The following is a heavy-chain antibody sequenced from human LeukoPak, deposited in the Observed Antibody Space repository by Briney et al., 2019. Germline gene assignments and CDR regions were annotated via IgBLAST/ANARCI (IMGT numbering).Heavy chain of an antibody. CDR1: GFTFSIYA. J-gene: IGHJ4*02. V-gene: IGHV3-48*03. CDR3: ASSRIAAALPFDC. Sequence: PGGSLRLSCAASGFTFSIYAMSWVRQAPGKGLERVSYISSSGRIIHYADSVQGRFTISRDNAQNTLFLLMNSLRAEDTAVYSCASSRIAAALPFDCWGRGTLVTVSS. D-gene: IGHD6-13*01. CDR2: ISSSGRII.